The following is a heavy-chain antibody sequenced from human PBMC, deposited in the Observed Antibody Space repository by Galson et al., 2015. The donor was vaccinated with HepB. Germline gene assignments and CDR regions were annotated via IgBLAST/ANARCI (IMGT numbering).Heavy chain of an antibody. CDR3: AKGSPTSFFHYYMDV. Sequence: SLRLSCAASGLTLDTYDISWVRQAPGRGLPWVSAISANDISTHYADPVKGRFTISRQKSKNMVILQMKRLKVEDTAVYYCAKGSPTSFFHYYMDVWGTGTTVTVSS. CDR2: ISANDIST. V-gene: IGHV3-23*01. D-gene: IGHD2/OR15-2a*01. J-gene: IGHJ6*03. CDR1: GLTLDTYD.